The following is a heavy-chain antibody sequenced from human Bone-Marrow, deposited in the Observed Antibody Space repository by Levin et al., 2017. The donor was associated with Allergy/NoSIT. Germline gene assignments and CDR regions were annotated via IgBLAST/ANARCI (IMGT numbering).Heavy chain of an antibody. J-gene: IGHJ4*02. CDR2: IDPTRGDT. Sequence: ASVKVSCTVSGYSFNDYYIHWIRQTPGQGLEWIGWIDPTRGDTKFAEKFHARVVLTRNSSISTAYMELGRLRADDTALYYCARGGASSNYYWGQGTLVTVSA. V-gene: IGHV1-2*02. CDR3: ARGGASSNYY. CDR1: GYSFNDYY. D-gene: IGHD6-13*01.